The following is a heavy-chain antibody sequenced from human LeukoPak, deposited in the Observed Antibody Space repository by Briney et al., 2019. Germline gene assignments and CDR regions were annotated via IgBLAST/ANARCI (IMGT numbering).Heavy chain of an antibody. V-gene: IGHV3-7*01. D-gene: IGHD2-2*01. J-gene: IGHJ4*02. CDR2: MNEYGSEK. Sequence: GRSLRLSCAASGFTFSNYWINWVRQAPGKGLEWVANMNEYGSEKYYVDSVRGRFTISRDNAENSLFLHMNSLRVEDTAVYRCARVLYGSRVNVIDSWGPGTLVTVSS. CDR1: GFTFSNYW. CDR3: ARVLYGSRVNVIDS.